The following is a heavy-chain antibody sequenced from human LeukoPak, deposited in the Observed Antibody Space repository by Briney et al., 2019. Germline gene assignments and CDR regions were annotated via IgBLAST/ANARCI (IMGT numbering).Heavy chain of an antibody. D-gene: IGHD3-10*01. Sequence: PGGSLRLSCAASGFTFSSYAMHWVRQAPGKGLEWVAVISYDGSNKYYADSVKGRFTISRDTSKNTLYLQMNRLRAADTAVYYCARSSRTLRVGELDYWGQGTLVTVSS. J-gene: IGHJ4*02. V-gene: IGHV3-30*04. CDR1: GFTFSSYA. CDR3: ARSSRTLRVGELDY. CDR2: ISYDGSNK.